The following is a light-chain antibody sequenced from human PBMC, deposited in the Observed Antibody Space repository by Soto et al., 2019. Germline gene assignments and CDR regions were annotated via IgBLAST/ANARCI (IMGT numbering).Light chain of an antibody. V-gene: IGLV2-23*03. CDR1: SSDVGSYNL. Sequence: LTHPASVSGSPGQSITISCTGTSSDVGSYNLVSGYQQHPGKAPKLMIYEGSKRPSGVSNRSSGSKSGNTASLTISGLQAEDEADYYCCSYAGSSTFFYVLGTGTKVTVL. CDR2: EGS. J-gene: IGLJ1*01. CDR3: CSYAGSSTFFYV.